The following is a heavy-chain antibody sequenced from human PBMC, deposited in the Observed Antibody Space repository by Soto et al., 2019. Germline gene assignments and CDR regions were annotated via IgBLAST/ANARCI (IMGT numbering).Heavy chain of an antibody. CDR3: ARDQYYYYGMDV. CDR1: GFTVSSNY. J-gene: IGHJ6*02. Sequence: EVQLVESGGGLVQPGGSLRLSCAASGFTVSSNYMSWVRQAPGKGLEWVSVIYSGGSTYYADSVKGRFTISRDNSKNTLYLQMNSLRAEDTAVYYCARDQYYYYGMDVWGQGTTVTVSS. CDR2: IYSGGST. V-gene: IGHV3-66*01.